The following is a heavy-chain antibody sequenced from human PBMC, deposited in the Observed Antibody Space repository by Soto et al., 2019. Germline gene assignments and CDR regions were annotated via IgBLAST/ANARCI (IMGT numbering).Heavy chain of an antibody. CDR2: IWYDGSNK. CDR1: GFTFSSYG. J-gene: IGHJ6*03. D-gene: IGHD2-21*02. Sequence: GGSLRLSCAASGFTFSSYGMHWVRQAPGKGLEWVAVIWYDGSNKYYADSVEGRFTISRDNSKNTLYLQMNSLRAEDTAVYYCARDKRVTEGYYYYYMDVWGKGTTVTVSS. V-gene: IGHV3-33*01. CDR3: ARDKRVTEGYYYYYMDV.